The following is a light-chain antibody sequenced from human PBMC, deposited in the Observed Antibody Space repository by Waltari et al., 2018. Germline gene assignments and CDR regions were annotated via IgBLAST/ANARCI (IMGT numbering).Light chain of an antibody. CDR1: GSAIDGSDF. CDR2: DLT. V-gene: IGLV2-14*03. J-gene: IGLJ2*01. CDR3: NRQTVEDVVL. Sequence: QSALTQPASVPGPPGQSITISCTGIGSAIDGSDFVSCYQHHPGKAPQVIIYDLTNRPSRISDRFSASQSANAVSLTISGLRPGDEGDYYCNRQTVEDVVLFGGGTHVTVL.